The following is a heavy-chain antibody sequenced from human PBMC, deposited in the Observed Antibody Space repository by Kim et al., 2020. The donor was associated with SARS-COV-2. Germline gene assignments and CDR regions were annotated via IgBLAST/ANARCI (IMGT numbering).Heavy chain of an antibody. Sequence: PYLKSRVTMTVDTSKNQFSLKLSSVTAADTAVYYCARERFEDYYYYYGMDVWGQGTTVTVSS. CDR3: ARERFEDYYYYYGMDV. J-gene: IGHJ6*02. V-gene: IGHV4-4*07. D-gene: IGHD3-10*01.